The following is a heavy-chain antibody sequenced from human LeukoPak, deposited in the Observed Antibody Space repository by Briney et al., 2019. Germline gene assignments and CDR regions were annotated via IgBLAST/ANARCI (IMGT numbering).Heavy chain of an antibody. CDR1: GFTVSSKY. D-gene: IGHD4-17*01. CDR2: IYTGGST. J-gene: IGHJ5*02. V-gene: IGHV3-53*01. Sequence: PGGSLRLSCAVSGFTVSSKYMSWVRQAPGKGLEWVSIIYTGGSTEYADSVKGRFAISRDNSKNTLFLQMNSLRAEDTAIYYCVGGGVYGDGGSWGQGTLVTVSS. CDR3: VGGGVYGDGGS.